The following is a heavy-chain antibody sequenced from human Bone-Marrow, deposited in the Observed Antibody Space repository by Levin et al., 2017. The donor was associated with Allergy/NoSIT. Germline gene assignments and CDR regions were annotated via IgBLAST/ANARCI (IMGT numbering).Heavy chain of an antibody. CDR1: GYTFTTHY. CDR3: ARDGGGWNFDY. Sequence: PGASVKVSCKSSGYTFTTHYMHWMRQAPGQGLEWIGRISPSGTIYAQKFQGTVTLTRDTSTSTDYMELISLTSDDTAVYYCARDGGGWNFDYWGQGTLVTVSS. V-gene: IGHV1-46*01. CDR2: ISPSGT. J-gene: IGHJ4*02. D-gene: IGHD6-19*01.